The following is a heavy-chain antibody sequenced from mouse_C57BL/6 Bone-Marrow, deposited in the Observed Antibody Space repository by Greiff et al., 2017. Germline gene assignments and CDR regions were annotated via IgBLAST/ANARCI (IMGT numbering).Heavy chain of an antibody. CDR3: ARYYYGSSSYYAMDY. Sequence: EVMLVDSGAELVKPGASVKLSCTASGFNIKDYYMHWVKQRTEQGLEWIGRIDPEDGETKYAPKFQGKATITADTSSTTAYLQLSSLTSEDTAVYYCARYYYGSSSYYAMDYWGQGTSVTVSS. D-gene: IGHD1-1*01. CDR2: IDPEDGET. V-gene: IGHV14-2*01. J-gene: IGHJ4*01. CDR1: GFNIKDYY.